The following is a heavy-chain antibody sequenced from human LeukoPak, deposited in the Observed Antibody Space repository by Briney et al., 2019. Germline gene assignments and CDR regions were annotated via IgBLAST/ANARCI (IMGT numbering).Heavy chain of an antibody. CDR1: GYSIGRGYY. V-gene: IGHV4-38-2*01. D-gene: IGHD4-17*01. CDR2: MDYSGST. CDR3: ARHGGDYTFDY. J-gene: IGHJ4*02. Sequence: SETLSLTCAVSGYSIGRGYYWGWIRQPPGKGLEWIAYMDYSGSTFYNPSLKSRVSTSVDTSKNQFSLKVRSVTAADTAVYYCARHGGDYTFDYWGQGTLVTVSS.